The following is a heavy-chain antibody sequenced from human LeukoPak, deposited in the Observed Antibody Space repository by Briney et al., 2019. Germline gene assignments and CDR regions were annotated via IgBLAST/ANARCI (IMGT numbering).Heavy chain of an antibody. CDR3: APSPNYGSGTSGY. J-gene: IGHJ4*02. V-gene: IGHV3-30*03. CDR1: GFTFSTYA. Sequence: GRSLMLSCAASGFTFSTYAMHWVRQAPGKGLEWVALISDDGFKKYYPDSVEGRFIISRDNSKNTLFLQMNRLRTEDTAVYYCAPSPNYGSGTSGYWGQGTQVTVSS. CDR2: ISDDGFKK. D-gene: IGHD3-10*01.